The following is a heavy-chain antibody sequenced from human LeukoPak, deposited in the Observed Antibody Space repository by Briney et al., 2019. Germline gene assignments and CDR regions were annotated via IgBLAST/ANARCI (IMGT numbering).Heavy chain of an antibody. J-gene: IGHJ4*02. CDR1: GFTFSSYA. Sequence: GGSLRLSCAASGFTFSSYAMHWVRQAPGKGLEWVAVISYGGSNKYYADSVKGRFTISRDNSKNTLYLQMNSLRAEDTAVYYCARDREADYWGQGTLVTVSS. V-gene: IGHV3-30-3*01. CDR2: ISYGGSNK. CDR3: ARDREADY.